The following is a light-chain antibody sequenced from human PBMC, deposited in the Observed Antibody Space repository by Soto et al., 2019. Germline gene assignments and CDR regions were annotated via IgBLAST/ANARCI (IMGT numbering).Light chain of an antibody. CDR3: HQYGRT. Sequence: IVLTQSPCTLSLSPWERATLSCRASQSGSSSYLAWYEQKPGQAPRLLIYGASSRATGIPDRFSGSGSGTDFTLTISRLEPEDFAVHHCHQYGRTFGQRTKVDI. J-gene: IGKJ1*01. CDR1: QSGSSSY. CDR2: GAS. V-gene: IGKV3-20*01.